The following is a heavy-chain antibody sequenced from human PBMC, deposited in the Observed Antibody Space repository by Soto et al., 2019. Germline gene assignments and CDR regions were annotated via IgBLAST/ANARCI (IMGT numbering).Heavy chain of an antibody. CDR2: IWYDGSNK. Sequence: GGSLRLSCAASGFTFSSYGMHWVRQAPGKGLEWVAVIWYDGSNKYYADSVKGRFTISRDNSKNTLYLQMNSLRDEDTAVYYCARDAKGGSGFWSGSYYPDWGQGTLVTVS. CDR1: GFTFSSYG. CDR3: ARDAKGGSGFWSGSYYPD. J-gene: IGHJ4*02. D-gene: IGHD3-3*01. V-gene: IGHV3-33*08.